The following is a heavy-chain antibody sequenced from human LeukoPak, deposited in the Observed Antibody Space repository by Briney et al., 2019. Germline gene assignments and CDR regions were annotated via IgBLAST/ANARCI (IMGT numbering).Heavy chain of an antibody. D-gene: IGHD4-4*01. CDR2: INPNSGGT. CDR3: AVTLQYYYYGMDV. V-gene: IGHV1-2*02. CDR1: EYTFTGYY. J-gene: IGHJ6*02. Sequence: ASVKVSCKASEYTFTGYYMHWVRQAPGQGLEWTGWINPNSGGTNYAQKFQGRVTMTRDTSISTAYMGLSRLRSDDTAVYYCAVTLQYYYYGMDVWGQGTTVTVSS.